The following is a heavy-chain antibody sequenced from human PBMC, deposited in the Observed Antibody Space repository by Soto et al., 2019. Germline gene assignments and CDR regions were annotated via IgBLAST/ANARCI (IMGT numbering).Heavy chain of an antibody. Sequence: GGSLRLSCAASDFDFSSYGIHWVRQAPGKGLEWVAASSYDGRETFYADSAKGRFTVSKEMSKNTAFLQMNALRHEDTAVYFCARDSGWPILNFDNWGQGTPVTAPQ. CDR1: DFDFSSYG. V-gene: IGHV3-30*03. J-gene: IGHJ4*02. D-gene: IGHD3-10*01. CDR3: ARDSGWPILNFDN. CDR2: SSYDGRET.